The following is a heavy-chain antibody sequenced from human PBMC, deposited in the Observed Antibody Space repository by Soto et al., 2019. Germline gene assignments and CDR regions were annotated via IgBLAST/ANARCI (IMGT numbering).Heavy chain of an antibody. CDR3: VKPPVITASYYYYDMDV. V-gene: IGHV3-23*01. CDR2: ISGSGIST. Sequence: GGSQRLSCAASGFNFSTYPVSWVRQAPGKGLEWVSGISGSGISTYYTDSVKGRFTISRDNSKNTVFLQMNSLRDEDTAVYYCVKPPVITASYYYYDMDVWGQGTTVTVSS. D-gene: IGHD4-4*01. CDR1: GFNFSTYP. J-gene: IGHJ6*02.